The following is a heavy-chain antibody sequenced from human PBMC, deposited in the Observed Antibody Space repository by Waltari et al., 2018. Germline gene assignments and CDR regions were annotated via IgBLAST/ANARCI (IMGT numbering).Heavy chain of an antibody. CDR3: ANGGSGSYYGPDY. Sequence: EVQLLESGGGLVQPGGSLRLSCAASGFTFSSYAMSWVRQAPGKGLEWVSVIYSGGSTYYADSGKGRFTISRDNSKNTLYLQMNSLRAEDTAVYYCANGGSGSYYGPDYWGQGTLVTVSS. J-gene: IGHJ4*02. D-gene: IGHD3-10*01. CDR1: GFTFSSYA. V-gene: IGHV3-23*03. CDR2: IYSGGST.